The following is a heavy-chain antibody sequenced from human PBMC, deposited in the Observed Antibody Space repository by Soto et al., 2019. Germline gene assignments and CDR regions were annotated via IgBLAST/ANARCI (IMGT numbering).Heavy chain of an antibody. Sequence: QLQLQESGPGLVRPSGTLSLTCAVSGGFTSTNNWWSWVRQPPGKGLEWIVGAYHSGSTEYNPSLKNRVSISVDKSKNQISLKLTSATAADTAVYYCARSPPSSYYGGSGTFDYWGQGTLVTVSS. D-gene: IGHD3-10*01. V-gene: IGHV4-4*02. CDR1: GGFTSTNNW. CDR2: AYHSGST. J-gene: IGHJ4*02. CDR3: ARSPPSSYYGGSGTFDY.